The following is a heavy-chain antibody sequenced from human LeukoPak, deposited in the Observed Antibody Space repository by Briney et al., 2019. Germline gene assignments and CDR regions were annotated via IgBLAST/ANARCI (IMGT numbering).Heavy chain of an antibody. V-gene: IGHV1-69*04. CDR1: GGTFSSYA. J-gene: IGHJ4*02. Sequence: EASVKVSCKASGGTFSSYAISWVRQAPGQGLEWMGRIIPILGIANYAQKFQGRVTITADKSTSTAYMELSSLRSEDTAVYYCARVSYDSSGYPTLDYWGQGTLVTVSS. CDR3: ARVSYDSSGYPTLDY. D-gene: IGHD3-22*01. CDR2: IIPILGIA.